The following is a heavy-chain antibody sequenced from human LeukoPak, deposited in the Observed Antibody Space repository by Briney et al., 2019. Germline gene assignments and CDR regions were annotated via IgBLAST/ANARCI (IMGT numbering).Heavy chain of an antibody. J-gene: IGHJ4*02. CDR1: GYTFTAYY. CDR2: INPNSGGT. Sequence: ASVNVSCEAAGYTFTAYYIHWVRQAPGQGLEGMGWINPNSGGTNYAQKFQGRVTMTRDTSITTAYMELSRLKSDDTAVYYCARGVAAAPYCFDSWGQGTLVTVST. CDR3: ARGVAAAPYCFDS. V-gene: IGHV1-2*02. D-gene: IGHD6-13*01.